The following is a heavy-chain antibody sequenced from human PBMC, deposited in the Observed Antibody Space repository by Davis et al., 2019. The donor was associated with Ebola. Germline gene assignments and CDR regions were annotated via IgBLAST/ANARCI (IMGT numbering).Heavy chain of an antibody. D-gene: IGHD2-8*01. V-gene: IGHV4-34*01. Sequence: SETLSLTCTVSGGSITDYYWDWIRQPPGKGLEWIGEINHSGSTNYNPSLKSRVTISVDTSKNQFSLKLSSVTAADTAVYYCARGLRYCTNGVCSYYYYGMDVWGKGTTVIVSS. J-gene: IGHJ6*04. CDR1: GGSITDYY. CDR2: INHSGST. CDR3: ARGLRYCTNGVCSYYYYGMDV.